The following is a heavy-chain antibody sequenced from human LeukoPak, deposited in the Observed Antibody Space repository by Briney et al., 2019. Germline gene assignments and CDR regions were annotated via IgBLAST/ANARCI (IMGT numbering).Heavy chain of an antibody. J-gene: IGHJ4*02. Sequence: GGSLRLSCAASGFTFNNYAMHWVRQAPGKGLEYVSAINSNGDNTYYANSVKGRFTISRDNSENTLNLQMGSLRAEDMAVYYCARGHYYDSGSYPPLDYWGQGTLVTVSS. CDR1: GFTFNNYA. V-gene: IGHV3-64*01. CDR2: INSNGDNT. D-gene: IGHD3-10*01. CDR3: ARGHYYDSGSYPPLDY.